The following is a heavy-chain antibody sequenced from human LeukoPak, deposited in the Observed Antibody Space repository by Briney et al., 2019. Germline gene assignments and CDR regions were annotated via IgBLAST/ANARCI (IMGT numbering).Heavy chain of an antibody. CDR1: GFTFTNAW. D-gene: IGHD1-26*01. CDR3: TADRAGAATTMTY. V-gene: IGHV3-15*01. CDR2: IKSKTDGGTT. J-gene: IGHJ4*02. Sequence: GGSLRLSCAASGFTFTNAWMNWVRQAPGKGLEWVGRIKSKTDGGTTDYAAPVKGRFTISRDDSRNTLYLQMDSLKSEDTAVYYCTADRAGAATTMTYWGQGTLVTVSS.